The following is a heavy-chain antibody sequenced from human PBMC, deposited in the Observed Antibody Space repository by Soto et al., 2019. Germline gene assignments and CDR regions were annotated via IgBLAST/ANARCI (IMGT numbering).Heavy chain of an antibody. CDR3: ATWLQREHAFDI. D-gene: IGHD1-1*01. CDR1: GFSFSGKNY. CDR2: LYSSDGT. Sequence: DVQLEESGGGLIQPGGSLRLSCAASGFSFSGKNYLTWVRQAPGKGLEWVSALYSSDGTYYADSVKGRFSVSRDNSTDSCYLQQHCLRPEDTALYFCATWLQREHAFDIWGLGTMVTVSS. V-gene: IGHV3-53*01. J-gene: IGHJ3*02.